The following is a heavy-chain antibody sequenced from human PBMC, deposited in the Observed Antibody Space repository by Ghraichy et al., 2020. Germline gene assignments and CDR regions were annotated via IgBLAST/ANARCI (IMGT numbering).Heavy chain of an antibody. J-gene: IGHJ4*02. Sequence: GESLNISCAASGFTFDDYTMHWVRQAPGKGLEWVSLISWDGGSTYYADSVKGRFTISRDNSKNSLYLQMNSLRTEDTALYYCAKNYPPMPGYYDFWSGYEFWLDYWGQGTLVTVSS. V-gene: IGHV3-43*01. CDR1: GFTFDDYT. CDR3: AKNYPPMPGYYDFWSGYEFWLDY. D-gene: IGHD3-3*01. CDR2: ISWDGGST.